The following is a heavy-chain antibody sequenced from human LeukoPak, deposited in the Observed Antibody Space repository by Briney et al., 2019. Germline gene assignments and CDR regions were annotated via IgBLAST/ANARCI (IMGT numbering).Heavy chain of an antibody. Sequence: GGSLRLSCAASGFTFSSYSMNWVRQTPGKGLEWVSSISSTSAYIYYADSVKGRFTISRDNAKNSLYLQMNSLRAEDTAVYYCATVGATSYWGQGTLVTVSS. J-gene: IGHJ4*02. CDR3: ATVGATSY. V-gene: IGHV3-21*01. CDR1: GFTFSSYS. CDR2: ISSTSAYI. D-gene: IGHD1-26*01.